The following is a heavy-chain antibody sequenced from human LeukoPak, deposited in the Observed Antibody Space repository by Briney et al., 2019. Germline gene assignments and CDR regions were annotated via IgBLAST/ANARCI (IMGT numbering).Heavy chain of an antibody. CDR3: ARDSAIVVVPAHWFDP. Sequence: GGSLRLPCAASGFTFSSYAMHWVRQAPGKGLEWVAVISYDGSNKYYADSVKGRFTIPRDNSKNTLYLQMNSLRAEDTAVYYCARDSAIVVVPAHWFDPWGQGTLVTVSS. V-gene: IGHV3-30*01. J-gene: IGHJ5*02. CDR2: ISYDGSNK. CDR1: GFTFSSYA. D-gene: IGHD2-2*01.